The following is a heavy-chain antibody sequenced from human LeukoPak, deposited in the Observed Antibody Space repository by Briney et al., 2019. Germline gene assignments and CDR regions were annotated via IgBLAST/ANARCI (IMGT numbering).Heavy chain of an antibody. Sequence: GASVKVSCKASGGTFSSYAISWVRQAPGQGLEWMGGIIPIFGTANYAQKFQGRVTITADESTSTAYMELSSLRSEDTAVYYCAXDXXPSFDIWGQGTMVTVSS. CDR3: AXDXXPSFDI. CDR1: GGTFSSYA. CDR2: IIPIFGTA. J-gene: IGHJ3*02. V-gene: IGHV1-69*13.